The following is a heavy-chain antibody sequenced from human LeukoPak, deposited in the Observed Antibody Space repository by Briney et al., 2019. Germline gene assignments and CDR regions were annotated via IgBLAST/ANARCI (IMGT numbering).Heavy chain of an antibody. V-gene: IGHV3-7*01. J-gene: IGHJ4*02. CDR2: IKQDGSEK. CDR1: GFTFSSYW. D-gene: IGHD3-22*01. Sequence: PGGSLRLSCAGSGFTFSSYWMSWVRQAPGKGLEWVANIKQDGSEKYYVDSVEGRFTISRDNAKNSLYLQMNSLRAEDTAVYYCARDVYYDSSGYCFDYWGQGTLVTVSS. CDR3: ARDVYYDSSGYCFDY.